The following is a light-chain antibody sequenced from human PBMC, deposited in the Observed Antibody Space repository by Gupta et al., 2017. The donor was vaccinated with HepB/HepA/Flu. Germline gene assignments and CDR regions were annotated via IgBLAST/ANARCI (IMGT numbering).Light chain of an antibody. CDR3: NSRDSSGNPFYV. CDR2: GTN. CDR1: SLRTYY. J-gene: IGLJ1*01. V-gene: IGLV3-19*01. Sequence: SSELTQDPAVSVALGQTVRITCQGDSLRTYYATWYQQKPGQAPVLVVYGTNNRPSGIPDRFSGSTSGNTASLIITGAQAEDEADYYCNSRDSSGNPFYVFGAGTKVTVL.